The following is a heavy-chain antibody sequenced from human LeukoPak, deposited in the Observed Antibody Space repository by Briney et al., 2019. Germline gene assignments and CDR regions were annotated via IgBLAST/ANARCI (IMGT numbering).Heavy chain of an antibody. J-gene: IGHJ4*02. Sequence: PGGSLRLSCAASGFTFSRYHMNWVRQAPGEGLEWVSYISIISTTIYYADSVQGRFTISRDDSKNSVYLQMNGLRTEDTAIYYCARTYERELDYWGQGTLVTVSS. V-gene: IGHV3-48*01. D-gene: IGHD1-1*01. CDR2: ISIISTTI. CDR1: GFTFSRYH. CDR3: ARTYERELDY.